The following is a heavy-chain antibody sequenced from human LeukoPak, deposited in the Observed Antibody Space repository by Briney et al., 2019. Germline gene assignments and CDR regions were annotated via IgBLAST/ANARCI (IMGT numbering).Heavy chain of an antibody. CDR3: AKDIGPYYDSSGYYFGNYFDY. V-gene: IGHV3-9*01. CDR1: GFTFDDYA. CDR2: ISWNSGSI. Sequence: PGGSLRLSCAASGFTFDDYAMPWVRRAPGKGLEWVSGISWNSGSIGYADSVKGRFTISRDNAKNSLYLQMNSLRAEDTALYYCAKDIGPYYDSSGYYFGNYFDYWGQGTLVTVSS. D-gene: IGHD3-22*01. J-gene: IGHJ4*02.